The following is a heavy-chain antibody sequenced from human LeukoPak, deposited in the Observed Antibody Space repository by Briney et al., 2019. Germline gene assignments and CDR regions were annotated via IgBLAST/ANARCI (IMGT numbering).Heavy chain of an antibody. V-gene: IGHV3-23*01. J-gene: IGHJ4*02. D-gene: IGHD4-11*01. CDR1: GFTFNIYA. Sequence: GGSLRLSCAVSGFTFNIYAMSWVRQAPGKGLEWVSRVSASGGGTFYAGSVEGRFIISRDNSKNTLYLQMNSLRAEDTAVYYCARDRPIYSWGQGTLVTVSS. CDR2: VSASGGGT. CDR3: ARDRPIYS.